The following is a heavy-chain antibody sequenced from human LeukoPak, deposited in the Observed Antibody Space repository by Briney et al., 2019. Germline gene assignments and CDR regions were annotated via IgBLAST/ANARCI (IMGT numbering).Heavy chain of an antibody. Sequence: PGGSLRLSCAASGFTFSNYWMSWVRQAPGKGLEWVPNIKQDGSEKNYVDSVKGRFTISRDNAKNSLDLQMNNLRAEDTALYYCVGDSPRERWGSWGQGTLVTVSS. CDR1: GFTFSNYW. V-gene: IGHV3-7*03. CDR3: VGDSPRERWGS. D-gene: IGHD4-23*01. J-gene: IGHJ5*02. CDR2: IKQDGSEK.